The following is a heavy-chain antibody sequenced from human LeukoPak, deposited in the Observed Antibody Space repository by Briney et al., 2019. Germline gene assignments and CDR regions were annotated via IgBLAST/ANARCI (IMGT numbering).Heavy chain of an antibody. CDR3: ARGVAVAADYFDY. CDR2: IYHSGST. D-gene: IGHD6-19*01. Sequence: SQTLSLTCAISGGSLSSGGYSWRWLRQPPGRGLEWIGYIYHSGSTYYNPSLKSRVTISVDRSKNQFSLKLSSVTAADTAVYYCARGVAVAADYFDYWGQGTLVTVSS. J-gene: IGHJ4*02. CDR1: GGSLSSGGYS. V-gene: IGHV4-30-2*01.